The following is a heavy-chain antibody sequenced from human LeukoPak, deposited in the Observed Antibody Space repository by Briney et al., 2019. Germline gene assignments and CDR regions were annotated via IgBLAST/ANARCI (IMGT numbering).Heavy chain of an antibody. CDR3: AKGRPVLRYFDLDY. Sequence: GGSLRLSCAASGFTFSSYGMHWVRQAPGKGLEWVAVISYDGSNKYYADPVKGRFTISRDNSKNTLYLQMNSLRVEDTAVYYCAKGRPVLRYFDLDYWGQGTLVTVSS. CDR1: GFTFSSYG. CDR2: ISYDGSNK. J-gene: IGHJ4*02. D-gene: IGHD3-9*01. V-gene: IGHV3-30*18.